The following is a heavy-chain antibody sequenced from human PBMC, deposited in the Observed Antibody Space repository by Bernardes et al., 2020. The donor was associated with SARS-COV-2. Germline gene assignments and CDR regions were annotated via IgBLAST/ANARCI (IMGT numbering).Heavy chain of an antibody. J-gene: IGHJ6*02. V-gene: IGHV4-39*01. Sequence: SETLSLTCTVSGGSISNSPYYWGWIRQPPGKGLEWIGSIYYSGTTSYNPSLKSRITISVDTSKYQFSLKLSSVTAADTAVYYCAGHPYGMDVWGQGTTVTVSS. CDR1: GGSISNSPYY. CDR3: AGHPYGMDV. CDR2: IYYSGTT.